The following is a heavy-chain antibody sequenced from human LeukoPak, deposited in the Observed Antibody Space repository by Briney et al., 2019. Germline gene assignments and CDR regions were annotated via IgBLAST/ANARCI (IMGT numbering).Heavy chain of an antibody. CDR3: ARARMAWLDDAFDI. Sequence: ASVKVSRKASGYTFTGYYMHWVRQAPGQGLEWMGWINPNSGGTNYAQKFQGRVTMTRDTSISTAYMELSRLRSDDTAVYYCARARMAWLDDAFDIWGQGTMVTVSS. V-gene: IGHV1-2*02. J-gene: IGHJ3*02. CDR2: INPNSGGT. D-gene: IGHD6-19*01. CDR1: GYTFTGYY.